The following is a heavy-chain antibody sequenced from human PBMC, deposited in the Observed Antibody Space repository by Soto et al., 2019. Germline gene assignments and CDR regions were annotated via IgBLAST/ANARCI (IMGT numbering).Heavy chain of an antibody. J-gene: IGHJ6*02. CDR2: IYPGDSDT. D-gene: IGHD4-4*01. Sequence: ESLKISCNGSGYSFTSYWIGWVRQMPGKGLEWMGIIYPGDSDTRYSPSFQGQVTTSADKSISTAYLQWSSLKASDTAMYYCARLEDHSHYYYYYGMDVWGQGTKVTVYS. CDR3: ARLEDHSHYYYYYGMDV. V-gene: IGHV5-51*01. CDR1: GYSFTSYW.